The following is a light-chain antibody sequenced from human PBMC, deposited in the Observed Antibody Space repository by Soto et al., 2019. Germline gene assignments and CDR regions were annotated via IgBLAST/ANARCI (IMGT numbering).Light chain of an antibody. CDR1: QSVIWRSNSKNY. J-gene: IGKJ1*01. V-gene: IGKV4-1*01. Sequence: DIVLTQSPDSLAVSLGERATIDCKSSQSVIWRSNSKNYLAWYQQKAGQPPKLLIYWASTRESGVPDRFSGSGSETDFTLTISSLQAEDVAVYYCQQYYSTPRTFGQGTKVEIK. CDR3: QQYYSTPRT. CDR2: WAS.